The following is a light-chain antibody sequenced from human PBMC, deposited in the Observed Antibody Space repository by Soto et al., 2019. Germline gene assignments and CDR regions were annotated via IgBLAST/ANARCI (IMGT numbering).Light chain of an antibody. Sequence: QCALTQPASVSGSPGQSITISCTGTSSDVGSYNLVSWYQQHPGKAPKLMIYEVSKRPSGVSNRFSGSKSGNTASLTISGLQAEDEADYYCCSYAGSSTFGVVFGGGTKLTVL. CDR3: CSYAGSSTFGVV. CDR2: EVS. J-gene: IGLJ2*01. V-gene: IGLV2-23*02. CDR1: SSDVGSYNL.